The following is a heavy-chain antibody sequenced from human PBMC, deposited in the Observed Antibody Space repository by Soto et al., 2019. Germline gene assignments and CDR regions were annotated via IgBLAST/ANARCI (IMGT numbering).Heavy chain of an antibody. J-gene: IGHJ5*02. CDR1: GGSFSGYY. V-gene: IGHV4-34*01. CDR2: INHSGST. CDR3: AREGVYGSGNYIGP. Sequence: SETLSLTCAVYGGSFSGYYWTWIRQPPGTGLEWIGEINHSGSTNYNPSLKSRVTISVDTSKNQFSLKLTSVTAADTAVYYCAREGVYGSGNYIGPLGQGALVTVSS. D-gene: IGHD3-10*01.